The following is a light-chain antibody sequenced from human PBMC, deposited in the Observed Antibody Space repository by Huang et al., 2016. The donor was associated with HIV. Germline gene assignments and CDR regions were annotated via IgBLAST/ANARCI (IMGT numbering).Light chain of an antibody. CDR2: GAS. CDR1: QSVGGK. CDR3: QQYDTWPPLT. J-gene: IGKJ4*01. V-gene: IGKV3-15*01. Sequence: ILLTQFPATLSVSPGQRVTLSCRASQSVGGKLAWYQQRPGQAPRLLIYGASTRVTTSPDRFSGSGSGTEFTLTISSLQSEDFAVYYCQQYDTWPPLTFGGGTKV.